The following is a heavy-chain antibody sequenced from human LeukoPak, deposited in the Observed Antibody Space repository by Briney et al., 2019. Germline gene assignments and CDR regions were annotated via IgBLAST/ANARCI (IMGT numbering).Heavy chain of an antibody. V-gene: IGHV1-8*01. CDR2: MNPNSGNT. D-gene: IGHD4-17*01. CDR1: GYTFTSYD. Sequence: ASVKVSCKASGYTFTSYDINWVRQATGQGLEWMGWMNPNSGNTGYAQKFQGRVTMTRNTSISTAYMELSSLRSEDTAVYYCARAPDYGDFYYYYYGMDVWGQGTTVTVSS. CDR3: ARAPDYGDFYYYYYGMDV. J-gene: IGHJ6*02.